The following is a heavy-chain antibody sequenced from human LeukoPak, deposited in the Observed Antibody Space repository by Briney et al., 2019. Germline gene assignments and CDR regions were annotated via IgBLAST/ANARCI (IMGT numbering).Heavy chain of an antibody. J-gene: IGHJ4*02. CDR1: GFTFSSYA. Sequence: GGSLRLSCAASGFTFSSYAMHWVRQAPGKGLEWVAVISYDGSNKYYADSVKGRFTISRDNAKNSLYLQMNSLRAEDTAFYHCAAGIFSTPNQVYWGQGTLVTVSS. CDR3: AAGIFSTPNQVY. D-gene: IGHD3-3*01. V-gene: IGHV3-30-3*01. CDR2: ISYDGSNK.